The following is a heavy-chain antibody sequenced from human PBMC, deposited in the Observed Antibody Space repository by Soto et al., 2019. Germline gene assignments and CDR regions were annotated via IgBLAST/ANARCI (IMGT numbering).Heavy chain of an antibody. J-gene: IGHJ6*04. Sequence: QVQLEQSGAEVKKAGSSVKVSCKTSGGTFRTYGINWLRQSPGHGLEWMGGIVPPYGKADYAQGFQGRVTITAIEATSTAYMELSSLRSEDTAVYYCARWVGVGALFSGMDIWGEGAAVSVSS. CDR3: ARWVGVGALFSGMDI. D-gene: IGHD1-26*01. CDR1: GGTFRTYG. V-gene: IGHV1-69*01. CDR2: IVPPYGKA.